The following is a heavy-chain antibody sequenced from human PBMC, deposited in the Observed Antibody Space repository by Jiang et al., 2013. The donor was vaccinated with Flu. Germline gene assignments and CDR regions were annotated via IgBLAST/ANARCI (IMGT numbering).Heavy chain of an antibody. Sequence: SGAEVNKPGASVKVSCEASGYSFPSYDINWVRQATGQGLEWMGWMNPNSGNTGYAQKFQGRVTMTRNTSVSTAYMELSSLGSEDTAMYYCARGWGYNWNSFDRWGQGTLVTVSS. CDR1: GYSFPSYD. J-gene: IGHJ4*02. D-gene: IGHD1-20*01. CDR2: MNPNSGNT. V-gene: IGHV1-8*01. CDR3: ARGWGYNWNSFDR.